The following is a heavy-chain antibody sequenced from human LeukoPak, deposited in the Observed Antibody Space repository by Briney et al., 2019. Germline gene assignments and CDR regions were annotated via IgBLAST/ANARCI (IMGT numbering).Heavy chain of an antibody. D-gene: IGHD3-22*01. CDR2: IIPIFDTA. CDR1: GYTFTSYG. V-gene: IGHV1-69*13. Sequence: SVKVSCKASGYTFTSYGISWVRQAPGQGLEWMGGIIPIFDTADYAQKFQGRVTITADESTSTAYMELSSLRAEDTAVYYCARDLLGSGSSYSSGAWDYWGQGTLVTVSS. CDR3: ARDLLGSGSSYSSGAWDY. J-gene: IGHJ4*02.